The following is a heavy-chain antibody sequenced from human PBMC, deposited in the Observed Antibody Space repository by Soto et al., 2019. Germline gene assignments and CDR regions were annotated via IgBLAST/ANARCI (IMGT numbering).Heavy chain of an antibody. V-gene: IGHV3-72*01. CDR1: GLTFSDHY. CDR3: ARPPMPPDGLALDY. Sequence: EVQLVESGGGLVQPGGSLRLSCGASGLTFSDHYVDWVRQAPGKGLEWVGRSRNKAKSYTTEYAASVKGRFAISRDDSKNSLYLQMNSLKTEDTAVYYCARPPMPPDGLALDYWGQGTLVTVSS. J-gene: IGHJ4*02. D-gene: IGHD6-19*01. CDR2: SRNKAKSYTT.